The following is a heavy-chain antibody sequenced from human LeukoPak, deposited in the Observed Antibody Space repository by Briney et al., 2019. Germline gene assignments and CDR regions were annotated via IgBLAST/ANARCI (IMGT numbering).Heavy chain of an antibody. Sequence: GGSLRLSCAASGFTFSSYAMHWVRQAPGKGLEWVAVISYDGSNKYYADSVKGRFTISRDNSKNTLYLQMNSLRAEDTAVYYCARSYHQPPDYWGQGTLVTVSS. CDR1: GFTFSSYA. J-gene: IGHJ4*02. D-gene: IGHD2-2*01. CDR3: ARSYHQPPDY. V-gene: IGHV3-30-3*01. CDR2: ISYDGSNK.